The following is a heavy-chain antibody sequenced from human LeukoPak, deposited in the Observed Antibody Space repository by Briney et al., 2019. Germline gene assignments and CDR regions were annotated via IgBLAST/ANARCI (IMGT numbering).Heavy chain of an antibody. D-gene: IGHD5-24*01. CDR3: ARIRDGYNDAYDI. CDR1: GYTFTGYY. Sequence: GASVKVSCKASGYTFTGYYIHWVRQAPGQGLEWMGWINPNSGGTNYAQKFQGRVTMTRDTSTSTVYMGLSSLRSEDTAVYYCARIRDGYNDAYDIWGQGTMVTVSS. J-gene: IGHJ3*02. V-gene: IGHV1-2*02. CDR2: INPNSGGT.